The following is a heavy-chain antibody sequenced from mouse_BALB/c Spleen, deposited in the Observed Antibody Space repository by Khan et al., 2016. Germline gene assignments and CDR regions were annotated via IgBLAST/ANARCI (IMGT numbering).Heavy chain of an antibody. J-gene: IGHJ4*01. CDR1: GFNIKDYY. CDR2: IDPENGDT. Sequence: VQLQQSGAELVRSGALVKLSCTSSGFNIKDYYIHWVRQRPEQGLEWIGWIDPENGDTDYAPKFQGKATMTAHTSSNTAYLHLSSLTSAATAVSHRNAGSGNCDALDYWGQGTSVTVAS. V-gene: IGHV14-4*02. D-gene: IGHD2-1*01. CDR3: NAGSGNCDALDY.